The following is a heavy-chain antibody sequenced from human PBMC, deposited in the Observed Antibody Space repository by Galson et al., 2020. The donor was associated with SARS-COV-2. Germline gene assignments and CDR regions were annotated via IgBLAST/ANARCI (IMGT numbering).Heavy chain of an antibody. V-gene: IGHV3-74*01. J-gene: IGHJ4*02. CDR2: IYSEGSST. CDR1: GFTFSSYW. CDR3: ERGDMRNDYFDY. Sequence: GGSLRLSCAASGFTFSSYWMHWVRQAPGKGLVWVSRIYSEGSSTSYADSVKGRFTISGDDAKDTLYLHIRSLRAEDTAVYYCERGDMRNDYFDYWGQGTLVTVSS. D-gene: IGHD3-16*01.